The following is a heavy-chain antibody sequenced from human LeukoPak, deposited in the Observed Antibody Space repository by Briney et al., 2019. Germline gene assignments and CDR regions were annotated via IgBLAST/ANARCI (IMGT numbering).Heavy chain of an antibody. V-gene: IGHV1-8*03. Sequence: GASVKVSCKASGYTFTSYDINWVRQATGQGLEWMGWMNPNSGNTGYARKFQGRVTITRNTSISTAYMELSSLRSEDTAVYYCAREGRDLICSSTSCYGGHNWFDPWGQGTLVTVSS. J-gene: IGHJ5*02. D-gene: IGHD2-2*01. CDR1: GYTFTSYD. CDR3: AREGRDLICSSTSCYGGHNWFDP. CDR2: MNPNSGNT.